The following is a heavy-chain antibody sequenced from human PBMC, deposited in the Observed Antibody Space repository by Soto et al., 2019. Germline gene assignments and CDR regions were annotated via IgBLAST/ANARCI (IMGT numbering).Heavy chain of an antibody. CDR1: GYTFTSYA. CDR2: INAGNGNT. V-gene: IGHV1-3*01. J-gene: IGHJ6*02. D-gene: IGHD3-3*01. Sequence: QVQLVQSGAEVKKPRASVKVSCKASGYTFTSYAMHWVRQAPGQRLEWMGWINAGNGNTKYSQKFQGRVTITRDTSASTAYMELSSLRSEDTAVYYCAREIWDNFGPTNYGMDVWGQGTTVTVSS. CDR3: AREIWDNFGPTNYGMDV.